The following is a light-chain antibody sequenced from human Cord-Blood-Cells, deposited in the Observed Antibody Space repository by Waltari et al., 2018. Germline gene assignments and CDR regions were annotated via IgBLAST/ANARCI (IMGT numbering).Light chain of an antibody. V-gene: IGLV2-23*02. CDR3: CSYAGSYV. CDR1: SSDVGRYNL. Sequence: QSALTQPASVSGPPGQSITISCTGTSSDVGRYNLVSWYQQHPGKAPKLMIYEVSKRPSGVSNRFSGSKSGNTASLTISGLQAEDEADYYCCSYAGSYVFGTGTKVTVL. J-gene: IGLJ1*01. CDR2: EVS.